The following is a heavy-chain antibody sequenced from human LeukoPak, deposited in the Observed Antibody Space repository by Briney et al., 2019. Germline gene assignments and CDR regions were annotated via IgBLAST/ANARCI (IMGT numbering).Heavy chain of an antibody. CDR3: ARGGQYGSGSYDTYYDYGMDV. CDR2: IYTSGST. D-gene: IGHD3-10*01. V-gene: IGHV4-4*07. Sequence: SETLSLTCNASGDSISSYYWSWMRQPAGQGLEWIGRIYTSGSTNYNPSLKSRVTMSVDTSKNQFSLKLSSVTAADTAVYYCARGGQYGSGSYDTYYDYGMDVWGQGTTVTVSS. J-gene: IGHJ6*02. CDR1: GDSISSYY.